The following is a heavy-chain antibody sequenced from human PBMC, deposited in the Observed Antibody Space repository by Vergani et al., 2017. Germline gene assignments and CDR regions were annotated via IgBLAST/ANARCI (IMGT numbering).Heavy chain of an antibody. CDR3: AKDTAPYCTNGVCPLDY. J-gene: IGHJ4*02. D-gene: IGHD2-8*01. V-gene: IGHV3-30*18. Sequence: QVQLVESGGGVVQPGRSLRLSCAASGFTFSSYGMHWVRQAPGKGLEWVAVISYDGSNKYYADSVKGRFTISRDNSKNTLYLQMNSLRAEYTAVYYCAKDTAPYCTNGVCPLDYWGQGTLVTVSS. CDR1: GFTFSSYG. CDR2: ISYDGSNK.